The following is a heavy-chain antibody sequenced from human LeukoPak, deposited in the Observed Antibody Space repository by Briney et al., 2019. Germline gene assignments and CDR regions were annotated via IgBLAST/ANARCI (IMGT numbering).Heavy chain of an antibody. D-gene: IGHD3-10*01. CDR3: ARDNMPNYGSGHNRYGMDV. J-gene: IGHJ6*04. V-gene: IGHV3-21*01. CDR2: ISSSSSYI. CDR1: GFTFSSYS. Sequence: GGSLRLSCAASGFTFSSYSMNWVRQAPGKGLEWVSSISSSSSYIYYADSVKGRFPISRDNAKNSLNLQMNSLIAEDTAVYYCARDNMPNYGSGHNRYGMDVWGKGTTVTVSS.